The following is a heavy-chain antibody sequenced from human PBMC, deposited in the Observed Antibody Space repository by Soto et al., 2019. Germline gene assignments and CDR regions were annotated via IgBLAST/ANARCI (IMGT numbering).Heavy chain of an antibody. CDR1: GFSFSSYG. V-gene: IGHV3-30*18. J-gene: IGHJ4*02. CDR3: AKDYGPKAPYPYSNTHTDF. Sequence: QRHLVESGGGVVQPGRSLRLSCAASGFSFSSYGMHWIRQAPGKGLEWVAVISHDGAFKDYADSVKGRFTISRDNFENTLFLEMNSRGPSDTAVYYCAKDYGPKAPYPYSNTHTDFWGQGTRVTVSS. D-gene: IGHD6-13*01. CDR2: ISHDGAFK.